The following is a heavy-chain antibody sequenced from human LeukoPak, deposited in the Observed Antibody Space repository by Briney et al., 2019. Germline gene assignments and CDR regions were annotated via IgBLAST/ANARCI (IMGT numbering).Heavy chain of an antibody. Sequence: KPSETLSLTCTVSGYSIRGGYYWGWIRQPPGKGLEWIGRISSSGSTNYNPSLKSRVTISVDTSKNQFSLKLSSVTAADTAVYFCARGPYSYDSSGAFDIWGQGTMVTVSS. CDR2: ISSSGST. D-gene: IGHD3-22*01. CDR1: GYSIRGGYY. J-gene: IGHJ3*02. V-gene: IGHV4-38-2*02. CDR3: ARGPYSYDSSGAFDI.